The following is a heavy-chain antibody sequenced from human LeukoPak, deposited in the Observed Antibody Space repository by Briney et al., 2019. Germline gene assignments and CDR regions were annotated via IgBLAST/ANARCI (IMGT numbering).Heavy chain of an antibody. D-gene: IGHD3-22*01. Sequence: PGGSLRLSCAASGFTFSSYGMHWVRQAPGKGLEWVAVISYDGSNKYYADSVKGRFTISRDNSKNTLYLQMNSLRAEDTAVHYCALIERDYWGQGTLVTVSS. CDR1: GFTFSSYG. V-gene: IGHV3-30*03. J-gene: IGHJ4*02. CDR3: ALIERDY. CDR2: ISYDGSNK.